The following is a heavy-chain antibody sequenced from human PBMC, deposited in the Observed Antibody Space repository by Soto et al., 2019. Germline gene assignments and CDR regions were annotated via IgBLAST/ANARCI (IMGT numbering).Heavy chain of an antibody. CDR3: ARAFFYQGSDSRGYSFDAFEF. Sequence: QVQLVQSGAEVKKPGASVKVSCKASGYTFTSSGMSWVRQAPGQGLEWMGWISAHTGSSEYAQRFQGRVTMTTGRSTSTAYMELRSLRSDDTAVYYCARAFFYQGSDSRGYSFDAFEFWGPGTLVTVCS. CDR2: ISAHTGSS. CDR1: GYTFTSSG. V-gene: IGHV1-18*01. D-gene: IGHD3-22*01. J-gene: IGHJ3*01.